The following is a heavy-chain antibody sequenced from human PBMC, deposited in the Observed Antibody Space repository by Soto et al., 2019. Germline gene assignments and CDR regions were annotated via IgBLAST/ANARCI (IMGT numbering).Heavy chain of an antibody. D-gene: IGHD2-15*01. CDR1: GGTFSSYT. CDR2: IIPILGIA. J-gene: IGHJ5*02. V-gene: IGHV1-69*08. CDR3: ARDRVSRSLEVAATTSWFDP. Sequence: QVQLVQSGAEVKKPGSSVKVSCKASGGTFSSYTISWVRQAPGQGLEWMGRIIPILGIANYAQKFQGRVTITADKSPSTAYMELSSLRSEDTAVYYCARDRVSRSLEVAATTSWFDPWGQGTLVTVSS.